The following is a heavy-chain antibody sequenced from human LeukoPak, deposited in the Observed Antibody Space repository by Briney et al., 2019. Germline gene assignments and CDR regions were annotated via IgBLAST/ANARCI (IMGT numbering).Heavy chain of an antibody. CDR1: GGSICSHY. CDR3: AKVVPVAWDAFDI. J-gene: IGHJ3*02. D-gene: IGHD2-2*01. V-gene: IGHV4-59*11. CDR2: IYYSGST. Sequence: QSSETLSLTCTVSGGSICSHYWSWIRQPPGKGLEWIGYIYYSGSTNYTPSLKSRVTISVDTSKNQFSLKLRSVTAADTAVYYCAKVVPVAWDAFDIWGQGTMVTVSS.